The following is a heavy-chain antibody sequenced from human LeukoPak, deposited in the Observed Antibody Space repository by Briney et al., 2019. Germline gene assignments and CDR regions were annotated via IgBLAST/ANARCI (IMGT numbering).Heavy chain of an antibody. Sequence: ASVKVSCKASGFTFTGYYIHWVRQAPGQGLEWMGWIDPSSGGTNYAQNLQGRVTMTRDTSISTAYMELSRLRFDDTAGYYCSNPPGRGGYNRYDYWGQGTLVTVSS. V-gene: IGHV1-2*02. J-gene: IGHJ4*02. CDR1: GFTFTGYY. CDR3: SNPPGRGGYNRYDY. D-gene: IGHD1-1*01. CDR2: IDPSSGGT.